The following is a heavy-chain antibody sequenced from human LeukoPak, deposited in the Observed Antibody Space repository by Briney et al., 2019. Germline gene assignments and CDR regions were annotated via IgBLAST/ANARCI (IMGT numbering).Heavy chain of an antibody. CDR3: ARHVWAVKGSSWYLGWFDP. V-gene: IGHV4-34*01. CDR2: INHSGST. J-gene: IGHJ5*02. D-gene: IGHD6-13*01. CDR1: GGSFSGYY. Sequence: SETLSLTCAVYGGSFSGYYWSWIRQPPGKGLEWIGEINHSGSTNYNPSLKSRVTISVDTSKNQFSLKLSSVTAADTAVYYCARHVWAVKGSSWYLGWFDPWGQGTLVTVSS.